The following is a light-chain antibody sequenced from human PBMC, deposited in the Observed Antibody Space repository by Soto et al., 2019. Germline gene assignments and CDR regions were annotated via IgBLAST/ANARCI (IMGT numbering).Light chain of an antibody. CDR1: RASIGSDT. J-gene: IGLJ3*02. Sequence: QSVLTQPPSASGTPGQRVTISCSGSRASIGSDTVTWYQHLPGAAPKLLVYNNNQRPSGVPDRFSGSESDTSASLAISGLQFEDEAVYYCAAWDDSLSGPVFGGGTKLTVL. V-gene: IGLV1-44*01. CDR2: NNN. CDR3: AAWDDSLSGPV.